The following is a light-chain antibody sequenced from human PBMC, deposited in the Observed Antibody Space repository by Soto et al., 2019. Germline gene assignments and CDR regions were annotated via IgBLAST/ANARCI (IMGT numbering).Light chain of an antibody. CDR3: QSYDSSRSVV. CDR1: GSTIGAGYD. CDR2: DNT. J-gene: IGLJ2*01. Sequence: QSVLTQPPSVSGAPGQRVTISCTGSGSTIGAGYDVHWYQPLPGTAPRLLIYDNTNRPSGVPDRFSGSKSGTSASLAISGLQAEDEADYYCQSYDSSRSVVFGGGTTLTVL. V-gene: IGLV1-40*01.